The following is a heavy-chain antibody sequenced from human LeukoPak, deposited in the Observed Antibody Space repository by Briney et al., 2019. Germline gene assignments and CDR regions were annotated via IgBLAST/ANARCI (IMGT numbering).Heavy chain of an antibody. CDR3: ARAPYYYDSSGYYYLSPIDY. J-gene: IGHJ4*02. CDR2: INHSGST. Sequence: SETLSLTCTVSGDSMNSSSFYWGWIRQPPGKGLEWIGEINHSGSTNYNPSLKSRVTISVDTSKNQFSLKLSSVTAADTAVYYCARAPYYYDSSGYYYLSPIDYWGQGTLVTVSS. D-gene: IGHD3-22*01. V-gene: IGHV4-39*07. CDR1: GDSMNSSSFY.